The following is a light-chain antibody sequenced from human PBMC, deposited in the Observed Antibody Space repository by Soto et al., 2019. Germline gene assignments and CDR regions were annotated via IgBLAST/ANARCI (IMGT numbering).Light chain of an antibody. CDR1: STDVGAYNY. V-gene: IGLV2-11*01. CDR3: CSYAGDYTYV. Sequence: QSALTQPRSVSGSPGQSVTISCTGTSTDVGAYNYVSWYQQHPGKVPKLIMFDVTKRPSGVPDRFSGSKSGNTASLTISGLQAEDEADYYCCSYAGDYTYVFGTETKLTVL. CDR2: DVT. J-gene: IGLJ1*01.